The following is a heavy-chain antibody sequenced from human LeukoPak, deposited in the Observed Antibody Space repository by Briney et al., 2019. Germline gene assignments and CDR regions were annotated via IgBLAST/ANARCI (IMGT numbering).Heavy chain of an antibody. D-gene: IGHD1/OR15-1a*01. J-gene: IGHJ4*02. CDR1: GFTFSTYS. CDR3: ARENWYKFDY. Sequence: GGSLRLSCAASGFTFSTYSMNWVRQAPGKGLEWVSSISSSSSHVYYVDSVKGRFTISRDNAKNSLYLQMNSLRAEDTALYYCARENWYKFDYWGQGTLVTVSS. CDR2: ISSSSSHV. V-gene: IGHV3-21*01.